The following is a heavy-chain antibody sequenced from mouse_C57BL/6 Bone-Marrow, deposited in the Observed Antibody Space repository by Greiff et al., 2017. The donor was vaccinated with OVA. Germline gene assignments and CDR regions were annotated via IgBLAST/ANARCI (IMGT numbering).Heavy chain of an antibody. CDR2: IWRGGST. CDR3: AKNDYGSSYVGIYYAMDY. CDR1: GFSFTSYG. V-gene: IGHV2-5*01. D-gene: IGHD1-1*01. J-gene: IGHJ4*01. Sequence: QVQLQQSGPGLVQPSQSLSITCTVSGFSFTSYGVPWVRQSPGKGLEWLGVIWRGGSTAYYAAFMSSLSITKDNSKSQVFFKMNSLQADDTAIYDCAKNDYGSSYVGIYYAMDYWGQGTSVTVSS.